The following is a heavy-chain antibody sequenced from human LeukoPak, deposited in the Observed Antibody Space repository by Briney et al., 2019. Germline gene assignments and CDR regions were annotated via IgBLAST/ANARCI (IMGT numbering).Heavy chain of an antibody. CDR3: AKDRDWASAVGTDFEY. D-gene: IGHD6-13*01. J-gene: IGHJ4*02. CDR1: GFTFSSYG. Sequence: GGSLRLSCAASGFTFSSYGMHWVRQAPGKGLEWVAFIRYDGSNKYYADSVKGRFTISRDNSKNTLYLQMNSLRAEDTAVYYCAKDRDWASAVGTDFEYRGQGTLVTVSS. V-gene: IGHV3-30*02. CDR2: IRYDGSNK.